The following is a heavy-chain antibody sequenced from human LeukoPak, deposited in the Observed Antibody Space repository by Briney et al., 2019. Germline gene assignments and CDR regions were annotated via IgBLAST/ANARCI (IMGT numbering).Heavy chain of an antibody. Sequence: PSETLSPTCTVSGGSISSGDYYWSWIRQPPGKGLEWIGYIYYSGSTYYNPSLKSRVIISVDTSKNQFSLKLSSVTAADTAVYYCARDRYYASGGYWVTLDYWGQGTLVTDSS. CDR2: IYYSGST. D-gene: IGHD3-10*01. CDR1: GGSISSGDYY. J-gene: IGHJ4*02. V-gene: IGHV4-30-4*01. CDR3: ARDRYYASGGYWVTLDY.